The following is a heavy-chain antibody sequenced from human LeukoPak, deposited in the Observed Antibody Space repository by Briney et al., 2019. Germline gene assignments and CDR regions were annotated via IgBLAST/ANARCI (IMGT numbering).Heavy chain of an antibody. CDR3: ARDWVNTYYYGSGISRQDYYYYYGMDV. CDR2: IIPILGIA. D-gene: IGHD3-10*01. CDR1: GCTFSSYA. V-gene: IGHV1-69*04. Sequence: SVKVSCKASGCTFSSYAISWVRQAPGQGLEWMGRIIPILGIANYAQKFQGRVTITADKSTSTAYMELSSLRSEDTAVYYCARDWVNTYYYGSGISRQDYYYYYGMDVWGQGTTVTVSS. J-gene: IGHJ6*02.